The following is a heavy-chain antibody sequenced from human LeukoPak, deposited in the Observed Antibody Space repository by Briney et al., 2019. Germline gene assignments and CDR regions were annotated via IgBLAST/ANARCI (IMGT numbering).Heavy chain of an antibody. V-gene: IGHV4-59*01. J-gene: IGHJ4*02. CDR1: GGSFSGYY. Sequence: PLETLSLTCAVYGGSFSGYYWSWIRQPPGKGLEWIAYIHYSGSTNYNPSLKSRVTISVDTSKNQFSLKLSSVTAADTAVYYCARGDTGNYYYFDYWGQGTLVTVSS. CDR2: IHYSGST. CDR3: ARGDTGNYYYFDY. D-gene: IGHD1-26*01.